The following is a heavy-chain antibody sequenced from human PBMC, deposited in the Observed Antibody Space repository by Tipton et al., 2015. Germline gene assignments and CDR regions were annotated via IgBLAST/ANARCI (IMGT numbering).Heavy chain of an antibody. J-gene: IGHJ6*02. V-gene: IGHV4-59*01. CDR2: IYYSGST. CDR1: GGSISSYY. D-gene: IGHD3-10*01. CDR3: ARGHYVSRMDV. Sequence: TLSLTCTVSGGSISSYYWSWIRQPPGKGLEWIGYIYYSGSTNYNPSLKSRVTISVDTSKNQFSLKLSSVTAADMAVYYCARGHYVSRMDVWGQGTTVTVSS.